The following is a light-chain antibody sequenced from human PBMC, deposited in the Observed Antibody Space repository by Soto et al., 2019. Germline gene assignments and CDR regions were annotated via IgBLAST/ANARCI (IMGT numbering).Light chain of an antibody. V-gene: IGKV1-39*01. CDR1: QNIASF. Sequence: DVQMTQSPSSLSASVGDRVTITCRASQNIASFLNWYQQRPGTAPKLLIYAASSLDRGVPSRFSGSGSGTDFTLTISSLQPEDFATYYCQQSYRTPRTFGQGTKVDIK. CDR2: AAS. J-gene: IGKJ1*01. CDR3: QQSYRTPRT.